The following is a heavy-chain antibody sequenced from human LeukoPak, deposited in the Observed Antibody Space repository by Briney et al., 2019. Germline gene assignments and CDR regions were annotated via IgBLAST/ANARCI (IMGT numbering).Heavy chain of an antibody. Sequence: KSSETLSLTCTVSGGSISSYYWSWIRQPPGKGLEWIGYIYYSGSTNYNPSLKSRVTISVDTSKNQFSLKLSSVTAADTAVYYCARHPFEQGYCSGGSCYRMWFDPWGQGTLVTVSS. J-gene: IGHJ5*02. D-gene: IGHD2-15*01. CDR3: ARHPFEQGYCSGGSCYRMWFDP. CDR2: IYYSGST. V-gene: IGHV4-59*08. CDR1: GGSISSYY.